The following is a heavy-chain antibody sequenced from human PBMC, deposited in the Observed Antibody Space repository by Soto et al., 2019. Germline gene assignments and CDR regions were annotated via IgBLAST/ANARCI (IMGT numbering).Heavy chain of an antibody. CDR1: GGSFSGYY. J-gene: IGHJ4*02. D-gene: IGHD6-13*01. Sequence: SETLSLTCAVYGGSFSGYYWSWIRQPPGKGLEWIGEINHSGSTNYNPSLKSRVTISVDTSKNQFSLKLSSVTAADTAVYYCARGLGGAAGTLVYWGQGTLVTVSS. CDR2: INHSGST. V-gene: IGHV4-34*01. CDR3: ARGLGGAAGTLVY.